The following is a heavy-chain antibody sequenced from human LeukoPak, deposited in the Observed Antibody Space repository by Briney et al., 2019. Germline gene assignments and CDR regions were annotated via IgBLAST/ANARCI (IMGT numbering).Heavy chain of an antibody. D-gene: IGHD3-16*01. V-gene: IGHV3-48*01. Sequence: GGSLRLSCAASGFTFSSYAMHWVRQAPGKGLEWVSYISSSSSTIYYADSVKGRFTISRDNAKNSLYLQMNSLRAEDTAVYYCARGGDYDYVWGSYKDYWGQGTLVTVSS. CDR1: GFTFSSYA. J-gene: IGHJ4*02. CDR3: ARGGDYDYVWGSYKDY. CDR2: ISSSSSTI.